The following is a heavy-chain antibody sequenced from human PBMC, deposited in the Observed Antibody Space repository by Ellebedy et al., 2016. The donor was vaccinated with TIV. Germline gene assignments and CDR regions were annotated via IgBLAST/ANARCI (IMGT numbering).Heavy chain of an antibody. CDR2: ISGTGGST. J-gene: IGHJ4*02. V-gene: IGHV3-23*01. D-gene: IGHD2-15*01. CDR3: AKGGSATSYSKLEF. Sequence: GESLKISCAASGFTLNTYAMSWVRQAPGKGLEWVSSISGTGGSTWYADSVQGRFTISRDNSKSMLYLQMNNLRAEDTALYYCAKGGSATSYSKLEFWGQGTLVTVSS. CDR1: GFTLNTYA.